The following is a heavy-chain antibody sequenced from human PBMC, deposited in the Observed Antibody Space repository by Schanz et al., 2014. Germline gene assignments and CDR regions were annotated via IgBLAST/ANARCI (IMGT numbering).Heavy chain of an antibody. CDR1: GFTFSSYG. V-gene: IGHV3-NL1*01. Sequence: LVVESGGGLVQPGGSLRLSCAASGFTFSSYGMHWVRQAPGKGLEWLSYTKAGGRDIHYADSVKGRFTISRDNSKNTLYLQMNSLRAEDTAVYYCAKGRYSSSWFYFDYWGQGILVTVSS. CDR2: TKAGGRDI. CDR3: AKGRYSSSWFYFDY. D-gene: IGHD6-13*01. J-gene: IGHJ4*02.